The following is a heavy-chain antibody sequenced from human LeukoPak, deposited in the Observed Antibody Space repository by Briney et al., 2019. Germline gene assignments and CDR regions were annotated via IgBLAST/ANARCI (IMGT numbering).Heavy chain of an antibody. D-gene: IGHD5/OR15-5a*01. CDR3: ARGVSQTKIDY. CDR2: INPSGGST. V-gene: IGHV1-46*01. CDR1: GYTFTSYY. Sequence: GASVKVSCKASGYTFTSYYMHWVRKAPGQGLGWMGIINPSGGSTSYAQKFQGRVTMTRDTSTSTVYMELSNLRSEDTAVYYCARGVSQTKIDYWGQGTLVTVSS. J-gene: IGHJ4*02.